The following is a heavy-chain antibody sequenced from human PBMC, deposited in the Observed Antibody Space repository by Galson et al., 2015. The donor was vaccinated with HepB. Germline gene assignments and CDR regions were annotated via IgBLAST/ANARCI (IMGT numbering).Heavy chain of an antibody. CDR3: ARATIVVVPAANYYYGMDV. V-gene: IGHV6-1*01. CDR1: GDSVSSNSAA. D-gene: IGHD2-2*01. Sequence: CAISGDSVSSNSAAWNWIRQSPSRGLEWLGRTYYRSKWYNDYAVSVKSRITINPDTSKNQFSLQLNSVTPEDTAVYYCARATIVVVPAANYYYGMDVWGQGTTVTVSS. J-gene: IGHJ6*02. CDR2: TYYRSKWYN.